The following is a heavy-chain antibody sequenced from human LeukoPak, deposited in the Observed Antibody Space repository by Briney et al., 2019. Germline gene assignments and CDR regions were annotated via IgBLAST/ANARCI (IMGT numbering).Heavy chain of an antibody. CDR2: ISYIGTT. CDR3: ARDLVTVTKGFDF. CDR1: DDSFSSHY. Sequence: PSETLSLTCAVSDDSFSSHYWTWIRQPPGKGREWIGYISYIGTTNYNPSLKSRLTISIDTSKNQFSLKLSSVTAADTAVYYCARDLVTVTKGFDFWGQGTMVSVSS. D-gene: IGHD4-17*01. J-gene: IGHJ3*01. V-gene: IGHV4-59*11.